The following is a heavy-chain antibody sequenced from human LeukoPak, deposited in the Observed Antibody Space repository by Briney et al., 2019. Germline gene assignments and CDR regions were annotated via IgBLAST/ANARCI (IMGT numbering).Heavy chain of an antibody. CDR1: GFTFSSYS. Sequence: GGSLRLSCAASGFTFSSYSMNWVRQAPGKGLEWVSSISSSSSYIYYADSVKGRFTISRDNAKNSLYLQMNSLRAEDTAVYYCAKDSAPVGATDYWGQGTLVTVSS. CDR3: AKDSAPVGATDY. D-gene: IGHD1-26*01. V-gene: IGHV3-21*04. CDR2: ISSSSSYI. J-gene: IGHJ4*02.